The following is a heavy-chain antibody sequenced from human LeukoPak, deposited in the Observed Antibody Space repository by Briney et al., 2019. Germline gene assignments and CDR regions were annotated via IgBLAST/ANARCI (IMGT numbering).Heavy chain of an antibody. V-gene: IGHV4-61*02. CDR2: IYTSGST. D-gene: IGHD6-6*01. Sequence: SETLSLTCTVSGGSISSGSYYWSWIRQPAGKGLEWIGRIYTSGSTNYNPSLKSRVTMSVDTSKNQFSLKLSSVTAADTAVYFCARTPWPVVAPYSYYYMDVWGKGTTVTVSS. J-gene: IGHJ6*03. CDR3: ARTPWPVVAPYSYYYMDV. CDR1: GGSISSGSYY.